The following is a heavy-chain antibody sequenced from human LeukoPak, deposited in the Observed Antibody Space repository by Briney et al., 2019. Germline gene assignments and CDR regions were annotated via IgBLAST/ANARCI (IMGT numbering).Heavy chain of an antibody. CDR3: AKKRATTATTNFDY. CDR2: LSGDGGST. D-gene: IGHD1-26*01. Sequence: GGSLRLSCAASGFTFSNYGMNWVRQAPGKGLEWVSSLSGDGGSTFYADSVKGRFTISRDNSKNTLYLQMSNLRADDTAMYYCAKKRATTATTNFDYWGQGTLVTVSS. J-gene: IGHJ4*02. CDR1: GFTFSNYG. V-gene: IGHV3-23*01.